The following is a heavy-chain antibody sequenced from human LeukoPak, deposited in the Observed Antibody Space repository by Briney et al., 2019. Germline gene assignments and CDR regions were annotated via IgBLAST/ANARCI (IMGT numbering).Heavy chain of an antibody. CDR1: GGTFSSYA. CDR2: IIPIFGTA. CDR3: ARAVDTAMTAIN. J-gene: IGHJ4*02. Sequence: SVKVSCKASGGTFSSYAISWVRQAPGQGLEWMGGIIPIFGTANYAQKFQGRVTITTDESTSTAYMELSSLKSEDTAVYYCARAVDTAMTAINWGQGTLVTVSS. D-gene: IGHD5-18*01. V-gene: IGHV1-69*05.